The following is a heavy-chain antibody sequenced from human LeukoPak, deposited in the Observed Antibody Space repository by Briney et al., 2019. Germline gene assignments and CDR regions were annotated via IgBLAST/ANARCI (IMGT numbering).Heavy chain of an antibody. CDR3: AREGFAYYYDSSGYYFDY. CDR1: GYTFSGYY. D-gene: IGHD3-22*01. V-gene: IGHV1-2*02. J-gene: IGHJ4*02. Sequence: ASVKVSCKASGYTFSGYYIHWVRQAPGQGLEWMGWINPNSGGTNYAQKFQGRVTMTSDTSISTAYMELSRLRSDDTAVYYCAREGFAYYYDSSGYYFDYWGQGTLVTVSS. CDR2: INPNSGGT.